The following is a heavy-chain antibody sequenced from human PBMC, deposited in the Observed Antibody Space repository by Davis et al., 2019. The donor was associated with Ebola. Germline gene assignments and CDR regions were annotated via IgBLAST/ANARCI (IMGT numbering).Heavy chain of an antibody. CDR1: GFTFSSYA. CDR2: ISPSASRM. J-gene: IGHJ4*02. V-gene: IGHV3-48*04. D-gene: IGHD5-18*01. CDR3: VPGTWI. Sequence: PGGSLRLSCAASGFTFSSYAMNWVRQTPEKGLKWVSYISPSASRMFYAESVKGRFTISRDDAKNSLFLQMNSLRVEDTAVYYCVPGTWIRGQGRLVTVSS.